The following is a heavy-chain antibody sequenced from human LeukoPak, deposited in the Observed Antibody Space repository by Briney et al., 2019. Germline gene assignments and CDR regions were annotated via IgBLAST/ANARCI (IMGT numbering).Heavy chain of an antibody. CDR1: GYTFTNYW. D-gene: IGHD3-10*01. CDR3: AKYGSGSLNNWFDP. J-gene: IGHJ5*02. V-gene: IGHV5-51*01. CDR2: IYPGDSDT. Sequence: GESLKISCKGSGYTFTNYWIAWVRQMPGKGLEWMGIIYPGDSDTRYSSSFQGQVTISADKSISTAYLQWSSLKASDTAMYYCAKYGSGSLNNWFDPWGQGTLVTVSS.